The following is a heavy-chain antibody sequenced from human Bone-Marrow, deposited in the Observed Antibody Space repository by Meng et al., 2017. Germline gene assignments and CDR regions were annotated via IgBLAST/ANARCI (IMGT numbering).Heavy chain of an antibody. CDR1: GYTFSNYD. J-gene: IGHJ3*02. D-gene: IGHD2-2*01. Sequence: ASVKVSCKSSGYTFSNYDITWVRQAPGQGPEWMGWISTYSGYANYAQKFRGRVTMTTDTSTSAAYMELRSLRSDDTAVYYCAWGTYCSTTTCRDPYAFDIWGQGTKVTVSS. CDR2: ISTYSGYA. V-gene: IGHV1-18*01. CDR3: AWGTYCSTTTCRDPYAFDI.